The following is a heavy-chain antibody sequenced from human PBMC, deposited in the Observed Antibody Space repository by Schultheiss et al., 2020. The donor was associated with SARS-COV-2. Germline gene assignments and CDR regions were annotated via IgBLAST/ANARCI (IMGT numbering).Heavy chain of an antibody. V-gene: IGHV4-34*01. CDR1: GGSFSGYY. Sequence: SETLSLTCAVYGGSFSGYYWSWIRQPPGKGLEWIGEINHSGSTNYNPSLKSRVTISVDKSKNQFSLKLSSVTAADTAVYYCARRKEQWLVFDYWGQGTLVTVSS. J-gene: IGHJ4*02. D-gene: IGHD6-19*01. CDR2: INHSGST. CDR3: ARRKEQWLVFDY.